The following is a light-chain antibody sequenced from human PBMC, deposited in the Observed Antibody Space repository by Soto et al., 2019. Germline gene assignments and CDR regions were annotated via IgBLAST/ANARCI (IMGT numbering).Light chain of an antibody. V-gene: IGKV1-33*01. Sequence: DIQRTPTQSTPSSSVGDRLTITGQANQNINYYLNWYQQKPGRATKLLIYDASNLEAGVPSRFRGSACGTDFTFTISRLQPEDIATYYCQQYENLPTFGQGTRLEIK. CDR3: QQYENLPT. CDR1: QNINYY. CDR2: DAS. J-gene: IGKJ5*01.